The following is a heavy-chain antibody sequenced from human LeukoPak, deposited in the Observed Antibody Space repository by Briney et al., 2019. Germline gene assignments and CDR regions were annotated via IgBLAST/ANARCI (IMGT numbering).Heavy chain of an antibody. V-gene: IGHV3-7*01. CDR3: AREYCSSTSCYCADY. Sequence: GGSLRLSCEVSGFTFSAYWMSWVRQAPGKGLEWVANIKQDGSEKYYVGSVKGRFTISRDNAKNSLYLQMNSLRAEDTAVYYCAREYCSSTSCYCADYWGQGTLVTVSS. J-gene: IGHJ4*02. CDR1: GFTFSAYW. D-gene: IGHD2-2*01. CDR2: IKQDGSEK.